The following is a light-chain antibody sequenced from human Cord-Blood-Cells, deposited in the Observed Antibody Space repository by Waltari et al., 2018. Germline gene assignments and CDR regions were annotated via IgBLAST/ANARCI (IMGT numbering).Light chain of an antibody. Sequence: DIVMTQSPDSLAVSLGGRVPITRQSRQSVLYSSNNKNYLAWYQQKPGQPPKLLIYWASTRESGVPDRFSGSGSGTDFTLTISSLQAEDVAVYYCQQYYSTPFTFGPGTKVDIK. J-gene: IGKJ3*01. V-gene: IGKV4-1*01. CDR1: QSVLYSSNNKNY. CDR3: QQYYSTPFT. CDR2: WAS.